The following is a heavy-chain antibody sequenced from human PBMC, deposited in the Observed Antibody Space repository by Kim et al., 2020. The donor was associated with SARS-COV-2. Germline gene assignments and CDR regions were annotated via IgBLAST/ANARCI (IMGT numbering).Heavy chain of an antibody. J-gene: IGHJ4*02. CDR1: GGSISSGGYY. CDR2: IYYSGST. V-gene: IGHV4-31*03. CDR3: ARDRGSSGWFNFDY. D-gene: IGHD6-19*01. Sequence: SETLSLTCTVSGGSISSGGYYWSWIRQHPGKALEWIGYIYYSGSTYYNPSLKSRVTISVDTSKNQFSLKLSSVTAADTAVYYCARDRGSSGWFNFDYWGQGTLVTVSS.